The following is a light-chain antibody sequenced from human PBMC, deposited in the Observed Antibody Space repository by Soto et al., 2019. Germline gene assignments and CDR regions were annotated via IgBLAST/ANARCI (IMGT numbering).Light chain of an antibody. J-gene: IGKJ1*01. CDR3: QQYNNWPRT. CDR2: GAY. CDR1: QSVNSD. V-gene: IGKV3-15*01. Sequence: EIVMTQSPAILSVSPGERATLSCRASQSVNSDLAWYQQKPGQAPRLLIYGAYTRATGIPARFSGSGSGTEFTLTISSLQSEDFAVYYCQQYNNWPRTFGQGTKVEIK.